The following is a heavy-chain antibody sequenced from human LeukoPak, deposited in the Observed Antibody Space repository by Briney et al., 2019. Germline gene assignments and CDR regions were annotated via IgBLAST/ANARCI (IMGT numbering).Heavy chain of an antibody. CDR1: GFTFDDYA. Sequence: PGRSLRLSCAASGFTFDDYAMHWVRQTPGKGQEWVSGINWKGGSIGYADSVKGRFTISRDNAKNSLYLQMNSLRPEDTAFYYCAKDKGSGWSGIDYWGQGTLVTVSS. CDR3: AKDKGSGWSGIDY. CDR2: INWKGGSI. J-gene: IGHJ4*02. D-gene: IGHD6-19*01. V-gene: IGHV3-9*01.